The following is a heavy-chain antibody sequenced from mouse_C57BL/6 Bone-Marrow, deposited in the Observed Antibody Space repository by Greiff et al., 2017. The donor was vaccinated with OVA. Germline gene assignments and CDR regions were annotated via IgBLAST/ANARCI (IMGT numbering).Heavy chain of an antibody. CDR3: AREVIYYYGRSYYWYFDV. V-gene: IGHV1-18*01. CDR2: INPNNGGT. J-gene: IGHJ1*03. Sequence: EVQLQQSGPELVKPGASVKIPCKASGYTFTDYNMDWVKQSHGKSLEWIGDINPNNGGTIYNQKFKGKATLTVDKSSSTAYMELRSLTSEDTAVYYCAREVIYYYGRSYYWYFDVWGTGTTVTVSS. CDR1: GYTFTDYN. D-gene: IGHD1-1*01.